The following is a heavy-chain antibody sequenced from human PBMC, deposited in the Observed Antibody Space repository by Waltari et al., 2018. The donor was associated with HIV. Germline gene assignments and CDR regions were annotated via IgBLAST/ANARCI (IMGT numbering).Heavy chain of an antibody. V-gene: IGHV3-48*03. J-gene: IGHJ3*02. D-gene: IGHD3-10*01. CDR3: ARVHITMIRGGNAFDI. CDR1: GFTFSSYE. CDR2: ISRIGSTI. Sequence: EVQLVESGGGLVQPGGSLRLSCAASGFTFSSYEMNWVRQAPGKGLEWVSYISRIGSTIHYADSVKGRFTISRDNAKNSLYLRMNSLRADDTAVYYCARVHITMIRGGNAFDIWGQGTMVTVSS.